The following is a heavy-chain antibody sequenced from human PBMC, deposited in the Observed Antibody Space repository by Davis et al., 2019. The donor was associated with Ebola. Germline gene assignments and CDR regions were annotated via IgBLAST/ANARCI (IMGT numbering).Heavy chain of an antibody. CDR1: GGTFSSYA. J-gene: IGHJ5*02. D-gene: IGHD3-10*01. Sequence: SVKVSCKASGGTFSSYAISWVRQAPGQGLEWMGGIIPIFGTANYAQKFQGRVTITADESTSTAYMELSSLRSEDTAVYYCARVGYMVQGVITYNWFDPWGQGTLVTVSS. CDR3: ARVGYMVQGVITYNWFDP. V-gene: IGHV1-69*13. CDR2: IIPIFGTA.